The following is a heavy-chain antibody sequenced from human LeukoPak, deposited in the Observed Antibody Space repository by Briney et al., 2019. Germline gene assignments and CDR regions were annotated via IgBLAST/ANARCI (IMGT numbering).Heavy chain of an antibody. CDR2: ISGSGGST. CDR1: GFTFSSYA. J-gene: IGHJ4*02. Sequence: GGSLRLSCAASGFTFSSYAMSWVRQAPGKGLEWVSAISGSGGSTYYADSVKGRSTISRDNSKNTLYLQMNSLRAEDTAVYYCAMIVLLWFGEQEALDYWGQGTLVTVSS. CDR3: AMIVLLWFGEQEALDY. D-gene: IGHD3-10*01. V-gene: IGHV3-23*01.